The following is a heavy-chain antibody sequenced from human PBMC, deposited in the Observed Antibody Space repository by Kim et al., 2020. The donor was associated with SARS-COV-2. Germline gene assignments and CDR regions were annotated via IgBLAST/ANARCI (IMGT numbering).Heavy chain of an antibody. CDR1: GFTFSSYA. J-gene: IGHJ5*02. CDR3: AKRSTTVRGNTGGFDP. CDR2: ISGSGEST. Sequence: GGSLRLSCAASGFTFSSYAMSWVRQAPGKGLEWVSSISGSGESTYYADSVKGRFTISRDNSKNTVYLQMNSLRAEETAVYFCAKRSTTVRGNTGGFDPWGQGTLVTVSS. V-gene: IGHV3-23*01. D-gene: IGHD3-10*01.